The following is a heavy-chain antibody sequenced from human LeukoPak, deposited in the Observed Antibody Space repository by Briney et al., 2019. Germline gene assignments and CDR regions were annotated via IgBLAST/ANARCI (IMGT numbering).Heavy chain of an antibody. V-gene: IGHV3-48*03. CDR3: ATLGYHLDS. CDR1: GFDFSAYE. J-gene: IGHJ4*02. CDR2: FAGSDTTT. Sequence: GGSLRLSCAASGFDFSAYEMHWVRQAPGKGLEWVAYFAGSDTTTHYADSVKGRFTVSRDNAKNLLFLQMNNLRAEDTVLYYGATLGYHLDSWGQGTLLTVSS. D-gene: IGHD3-22*01.